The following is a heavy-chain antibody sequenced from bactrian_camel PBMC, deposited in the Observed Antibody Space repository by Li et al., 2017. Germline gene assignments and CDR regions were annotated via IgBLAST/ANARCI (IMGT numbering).Heavy chain of an antibody. J-gene: IGHJ4*01. CDR2: IYTSTGST. V-gene: IGHV3S1*01. Sequence: VQLVESGGGSVETGGSLRLSCAASGFTFSRHYVGWFRQAPGKERERVATIYTSTGSTYYADSVKGRFTISQDNAKGTVYLQMNSLLPEDTAMYYCAARSWSDPCRVDVNAQRYWGQGTQVTVS. CDR1: GFTFSRHY. CDR3: AARSWSDPCRVDVNAQRY. D-gene: IGHD6*01.